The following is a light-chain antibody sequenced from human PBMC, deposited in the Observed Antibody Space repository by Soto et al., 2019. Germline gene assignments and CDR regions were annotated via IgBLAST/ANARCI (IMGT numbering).Light chain of an antibody. Sequence: DIQMTQSPSTLSASVGDRVTITCRASQSISSWLAWYQQKPGKAPKLLIYKASISESGVPSRFSGSGSGTEFTLTISSLKPDDLATYYCQQYNSYSFGQGTKLEIK. CDR1: QSISSW. CDR3: QQYNSYS. CDR2: KAS. J-gene: IGKJ2*01. V-gene: IGKV1-5*03.